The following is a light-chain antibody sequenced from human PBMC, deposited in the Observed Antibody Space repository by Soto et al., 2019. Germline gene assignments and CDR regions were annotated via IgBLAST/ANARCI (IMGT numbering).Light chain of an antibody. CDR1: QSVTNRY. Sequence: ENVLTQSPGILSLSPGERATIYCRATQSVTNRYFAWYQQKPGQAPRLLIYGISSRATDIPARFSGSGSGTDFTLTISRLEPEDFVVYYCQQYSTLPHTFGEGTKLEVK. CDR3: QQYSTLPHT. CDR2: GIS. J-gene: IGKJ2*01. V-gene: IGKV3-20*01.